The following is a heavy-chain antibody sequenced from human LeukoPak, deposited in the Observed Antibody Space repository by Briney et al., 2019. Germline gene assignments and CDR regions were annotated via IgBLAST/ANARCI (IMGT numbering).Heavy chain of an antibody. Sequence: GGSLRLSCTASGFTFSDYAMSWVRQAPGEGLEWVSTFTASSAYYADSVRGRFTISRDNAKNSLYLQMNSLRAEDTAVYYCARRLRFDYWGQGTLVTVSS. D-gene: IGHD4-17*01. CDR3: ARRLRFDY. J-gene: IGHJ4*02. CDR1: GFTFSDYA. CDR2: FTASSA. V-gene: IGHV3-69-1*02.